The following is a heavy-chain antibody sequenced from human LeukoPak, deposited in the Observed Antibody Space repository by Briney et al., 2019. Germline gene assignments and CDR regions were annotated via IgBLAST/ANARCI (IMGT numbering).Heavy chain of an antibody. D-gene: IGHD2-15*01. V-gene: IGHV1-2*02. CDR2: INPNSGGT. CDR1: GYTFTDYY. Sequence: ASVKVSCKASGYTFTDYYMHWVRQAPGQGLESMGWINPNSGGTNYAQKFQGRVTMTRDTSISTAYMELSRLRSDDTAVYYCARELPRWYFDYWGQGTLVTVSS. J-gene: IGHJ4*02. CDR3: ARELPRWYFDY.